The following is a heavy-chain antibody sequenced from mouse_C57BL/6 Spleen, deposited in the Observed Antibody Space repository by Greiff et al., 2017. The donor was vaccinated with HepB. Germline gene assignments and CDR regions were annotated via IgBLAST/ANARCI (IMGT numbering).Heavy chain of an antibody. CDR2: ISSGGDYI. CDR1: GFTFSSYA. V-gene: IGHV5-9-1*02. Sequence: EVKLQESGEGLVKPGGSLKLSCAASGFTFSSYAMSWVRQTPEKRLEWVAYISSGGDYIYYADTVKGRFTISRDNARNTLYLQMSSLKSEDTAMYYCTRDTGYYSTRYFDYWGQGTTLTVSS. CDR3: TRDTGYYSTRYFDY. J-gene: IGHJ2*01. D-gene: IGHD2-3*01.